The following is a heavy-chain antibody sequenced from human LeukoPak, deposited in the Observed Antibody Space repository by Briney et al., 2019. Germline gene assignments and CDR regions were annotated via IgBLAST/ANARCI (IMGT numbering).Heavy chain of an antibody. J-gene: IGHJ4*02. CDR1: GFTFRNGW. CDR3: TWPWGSGSDYDY. Sequence: GGSLTLSCAASGFTFRNGWLIWLRQAPGKGGEGVGHIKSKTDGGTTDYAAPVKGRFTISRDDSKNTLFLQMNSLKTEDTAVYYCTWPWGSGSDYDYWGQGTLVTVSS. D-gene: IGHD3-10*01. V-gene: IGHV3-15*01. CDR2: IKSKTDGGTT.